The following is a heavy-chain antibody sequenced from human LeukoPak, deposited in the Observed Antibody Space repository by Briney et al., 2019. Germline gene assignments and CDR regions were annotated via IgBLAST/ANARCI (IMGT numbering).Heavy chain of an antibody. CDR2: ISGSGGST. J-gene: IGHJ4*02. V-gene: IGHV3-23*01. D-gene: IGHD3-3*01. Sequence: PGGSLRLSCAASGFTFSSYAMSWVRQAPGKGLEWVSAISGSGGSTYYADSVKGRFTISRDNSKNTLYLQMNSLRAEDTAVYYCAKWRAGITILGVAPRVVYWGQGTLVTVSS. CDR1: GFTFSSYA. CDR3: AKWRAGITILGVAPRVVY.